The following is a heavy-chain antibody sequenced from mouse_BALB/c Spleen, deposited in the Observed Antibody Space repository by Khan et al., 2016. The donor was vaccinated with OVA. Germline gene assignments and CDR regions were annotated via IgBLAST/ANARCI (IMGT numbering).Heavy chain of an antibody. Sequence: EVQLQESGPGLVKPSQSLSLTCTVTGYSITSDSAWNWIRQFPGNKLEWMGYISYSGSTSYNPSLKSRISITRDTSKNQFFLQLNSVTTGDTATXYYARSTYYAKWGFDAGGTGTTFTVS. J-gene: IGHJ1*03. CDR1: GYSITSDSA. CDR3: ARSTYYAKWGFDA. CDR2: ISYSGST. D-gene: IGHD2-1*01. V-gene: IGHV3-2*02.